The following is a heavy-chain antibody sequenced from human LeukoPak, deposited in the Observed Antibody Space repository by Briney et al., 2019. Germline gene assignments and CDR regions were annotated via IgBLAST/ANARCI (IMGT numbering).Heavy chain of an antibody. D-gene: IGHD2-2*01. Sequence: PSETLSLTCTVSGGSISSYYWSWIRQPPGKGLEWLGYIYYSGSTNYNPSLKSRVTISVDTSKNQFSLKLSSVTAADTAVYYCARETVVVPGPVYYMDVWGKGTTVTVSS. CDR2: IYYSGST. CDR1: GGSISSYY. CDR3: ARETVVVPGPVYYMDV. J-gene: IGHJ6*03. V-gene: IGHV4-59*12.